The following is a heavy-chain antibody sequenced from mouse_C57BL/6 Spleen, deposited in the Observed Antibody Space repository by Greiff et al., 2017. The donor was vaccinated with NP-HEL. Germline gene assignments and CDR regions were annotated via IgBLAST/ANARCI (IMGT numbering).Heavy chain of an antibody. CDR1: GYSFTGYY. Sequence: EVQLQESGPELVKPGASVKISCKASGYSFTGYYMNWVKQSPEKSLEWIGEINPSTGGTTYNQKFKAKATLTVDKSSSTAYMQLKSLTSEDSAVYYCARGGLTGVFDYWGQGTTLTVSS. J-gene: IGHJ2*01. CDR2: INPSTGGT. D-gene: IGHD4-1*01. CDR3: ARGGLTGVFDY. V-gene: IGHV1-42*01.